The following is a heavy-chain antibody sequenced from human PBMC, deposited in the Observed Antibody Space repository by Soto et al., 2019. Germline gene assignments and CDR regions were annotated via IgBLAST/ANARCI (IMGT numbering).Heavy chain of an antibody. Sequence: GGSLRLSCAASGFTFSSYAMHWVRQAPGKGLEWVAVISYDGSNKYYADSVKGRFTISRDNSKNTLYLQMNSLRAEDMAVYYCARDRIRDDSSGYYYSRGGNWFDPWGQGTLVTVSS. V-gene: IGHV3-30-3*01. D-gene: IGHD3-22*01. J-gene: IGHJ5*02. CDR2: ISYDGSNK. CDR1: GFTFSSYA. CDR3: ARDRIRDDSSGYYYSRGGNWFDP.